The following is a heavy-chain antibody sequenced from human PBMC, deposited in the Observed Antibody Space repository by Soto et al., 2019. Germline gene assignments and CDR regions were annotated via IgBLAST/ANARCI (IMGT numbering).Heavy chain of an antibody. CDR1: GGSINSYY. Sequence: PSYTLSLTCTVSGGSINSYYWYWILQPAGKGLEWIGRIYISGSTNYNPSLKSRVTMSIDTSKNQFSLKVSSVTAADTAVYYCAKASSCSSLGLSGLDVWGQGTKFTV. V-gene: IGHV4-4*07. D-gene: IGHD6-13*01. CDR2: IYISGST. J-gene: IGHJ6*02. CDR3: AKASSCSSLGLSGLDV.